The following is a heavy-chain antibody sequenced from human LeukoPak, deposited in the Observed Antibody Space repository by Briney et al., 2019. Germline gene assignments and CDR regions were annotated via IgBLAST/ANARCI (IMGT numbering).Heavy chain of an antibody. Sequence: GGSLRLSCAASGFTFSLYWMNWVRRAPGKGLEWVANIKQDGSEKNYVDSVKGRFTISRDNAKNSLYLQMSNLRAEDTAVYFCARGGGLDVWGQGATVTVSS. CDR1: GFTFSLYW. CDR3: ARGGGLDV. V-gene: IGHV3-7*03. D-gene: IGHD3-16*01. CDR2: IKQDGSEK. J-gene: IGHJ6*02.